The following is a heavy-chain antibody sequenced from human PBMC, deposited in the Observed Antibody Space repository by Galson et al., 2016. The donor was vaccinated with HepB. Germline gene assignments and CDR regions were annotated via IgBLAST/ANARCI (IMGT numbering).Heavy chain of an antibody. CDR1: GGTFNGYS. D-gene: IGHD3-3*01. J-gene: IGHJ5*02. CDR2: INHSGNT. V-gene: IGHV4-34*01. CDR3: ARGTYYDSATRFDP. Sequence: SETLSLTCAVFGGTFNGYSWTWIRQPPGKGLEWIGEINHSGNTNYNPSLKSRVNLSVDTSKKQFTLELTSVTVADTAIYYCARGTYYDSATRFDPWGQGTPVTVAS.